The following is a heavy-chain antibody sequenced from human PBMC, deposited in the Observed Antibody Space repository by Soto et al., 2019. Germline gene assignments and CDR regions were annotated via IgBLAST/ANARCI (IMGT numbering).Heavy chain of an antibody. Sequence: SETLSLTCTVSGGSISSYYWSWIRQPPGKGLEWIGYTYYSGSTNYNPSLKSRVTISVDTSKNQFSLKLSSVTAADTAVYYCARQYVCSFDPWGQGTLVTVSS. V-gene: IGHV4-59*08. D-gene: IGHD3-10*02. CDR2: TYYSGST. J-gene: IGHJ5*02. CDR3: ARQYVCSFDP. CDR1: GGSISSYY.